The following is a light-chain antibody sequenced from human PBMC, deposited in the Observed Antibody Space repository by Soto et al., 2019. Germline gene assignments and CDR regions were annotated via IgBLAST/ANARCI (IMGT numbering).Light chain of an antibody. CDR2: SNT. J-gene: IGLJ3*02. V-gene: IGLV1-40*01. CDR1: SSNIGAGYD. CDR3: QSYASSLSGSV. Sequence: QSVLTQPPSVSGAPGQRVTVSCTGSSSNIGAGYDVHWYQQLPGTAPKLLIYSNTNRPSGVPDRFSGSKSGTSASLAITGLQAEDEADYYCQSYASSLSGSVFGGGTKLTVL.